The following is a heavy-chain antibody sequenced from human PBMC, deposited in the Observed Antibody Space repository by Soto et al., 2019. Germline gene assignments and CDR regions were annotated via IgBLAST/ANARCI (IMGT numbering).Heavy chain of an antibody. V-gene: IGHV3-21*01. J-gene: IGHJ6*02. D-gene: IGHD3-3*01. Sequence: GGSLRLSCAASGFTFSSYSMNWVRQAPGKGLEWVSSISSSSSYIYYADSVKGRFTISRDNAENSLYLQMNSLRAEDTAVYYCARGPYYDFWSGPITNYYYYGMDVWGQGTTVTVSS. CDR2: ISSSSSYI. CDR3: ARGPYYDFWSGPITNYYYYGMDV. CDR1: GFTFSSYS.